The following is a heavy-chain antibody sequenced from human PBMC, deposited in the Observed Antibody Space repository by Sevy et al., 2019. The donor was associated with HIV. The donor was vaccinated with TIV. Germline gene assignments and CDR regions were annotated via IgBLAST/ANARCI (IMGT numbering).Heavy chain of an antibody. Sequence: SETLSLTCTVSGGSISSYYWSWIRQPPGKGLEWIGYIYYSGSTNSNPSLKSRVTISVDTSKNQFSLKLSSVTAADTAVYYCARDRSPYGMDVWGQGTTVTVSS. CDR1: GGSISSYY. CDR2: IYYSGST. J-gene: IGHJ6*02. CDR3: ARDRSPYGMDV. V-gene: IGHV4-59*13.